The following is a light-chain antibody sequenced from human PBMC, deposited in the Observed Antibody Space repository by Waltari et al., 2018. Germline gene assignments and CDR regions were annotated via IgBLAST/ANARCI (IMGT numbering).Light chain of an antibody. CDR3: QTGGHGTWV. Sequence: LVLTQSPSASASLGASVKPTCTLSSGHSGNIIAWHQQQPEKGPRYLMKVNSDGSHNKGDEIPDRFSGSSSGAERYLTISSVQSEDEADYYCQTGGHGTWVFGGGTTLTVL. J-gene: IGLJ3*02. CDR1: SGHSGNI. CDR2: VNSDGSH. V-gene: IGLV4-69*01.